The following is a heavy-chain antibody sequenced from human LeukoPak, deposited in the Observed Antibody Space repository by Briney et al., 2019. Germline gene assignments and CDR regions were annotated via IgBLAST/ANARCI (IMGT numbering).Heavy chain of an antibody. J-gene: IGHJ4*02. Sequence: GGSLRLSCAASGFTFSRYWMSWVRQAPGKGLEWVANIKQDGSEKYYVDSVKGRFTISRDNANNSLYLQMNSLRAEDTAVYYCARGQVITFGGVIVIGGYYFDYWGQGTLVTVSS. CDR3: ARGQVITFGGVIVIGGYYFDY. D-gene: IGHD3-16*02. CDR2: IKQDGSEK. CDR1: GFTFSRYW. V-gene: IGHV3-7*01.